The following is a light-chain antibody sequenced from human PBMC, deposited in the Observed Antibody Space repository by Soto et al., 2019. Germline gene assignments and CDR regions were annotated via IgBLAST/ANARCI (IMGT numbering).Light chain of an antibody. Sequence: DIQMTQSPSSLSASVGDRVTITCQASQDISNYLNWYQQKPGKAPKLLIYDASNLETGVPSRFSGSGSGTDFTFTISSLQPEDIATYYCQQYDHLPVTFGQGPKLQIK. CDR3: QQYDHLPVT. CDR1: QDISNY. J-gene: IGKJ2*01. V-gene: IGKV1-33*01. CDR2: DAS.